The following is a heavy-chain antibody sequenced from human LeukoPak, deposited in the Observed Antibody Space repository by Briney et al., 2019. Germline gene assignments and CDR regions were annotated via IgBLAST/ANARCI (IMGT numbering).Heavy chain of an antibody. J-gene: IGHJ4*02. CDR1: GGSFSGYY. CDR3: ARVRSYNWNPFDY. Sequence: TPSETLSLTCAVYGGSFSGYYWSWIRQPPEKGLEWIGEINHSGSTNYNPSLKSRVTISVDTSKNQFSLKLSSVTAADTAVYYCARVRSYNWNPFDYWGQGTLVTVSS. CDR2: INHSGST. V-gene: IGHV4-34*01. D-gene: IGHD1-20*01.